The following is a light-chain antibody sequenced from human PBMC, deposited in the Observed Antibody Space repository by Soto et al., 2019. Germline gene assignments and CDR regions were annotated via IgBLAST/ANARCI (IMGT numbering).Light chain of an antibody. CDR2: SNN. V-gene: IGLV1-44*01. CDR3: AAWDDSLNGLYV. CDR1: SSNIGSNT. J-gene: IGLJ1*01. Sequence: QSVLTQPPSASGTPGQRVTISGSGRSSNIGSNTVNWYQQLPGTAPKLLIYSNNQRPSGVPDRFSGSKSGTSASLAISGLQSEDEADYYCAAWDDSLNGLYVFGTGTKVTVL.